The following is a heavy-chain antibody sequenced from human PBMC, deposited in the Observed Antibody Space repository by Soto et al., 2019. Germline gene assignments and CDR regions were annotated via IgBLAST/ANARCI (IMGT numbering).Heavy chain of an antibody. Sequence: PGGSLRLSCAASGFTFSSYSMNWVRQAPGKGLEWVSSISSSSSYIYYADSVKGRFTISRDNAKNSLYLQMNSLRAEDTAVYYCARADSSQNLYYYYGMDVWGQGTTVTV. D-gene: IGHD6-13*01. CDR1: GFTFSSYS. CDR3: ARADSSQNLYYYYGMDV. CDR2: ISSSSSYI. V-gene: IGHV3-21*01. J-gene: IGHJ6*02.